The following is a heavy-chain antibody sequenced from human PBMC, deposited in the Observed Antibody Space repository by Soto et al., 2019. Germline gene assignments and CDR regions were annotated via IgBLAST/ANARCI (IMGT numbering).Heavy chain of an antibody. CDR3: ARDTYDFWSGYSDY. V-gene: IGHV3-74*01. D-gene: IGHD3-3*01. CDR2: INRDGSFT. CDR1: GFTFSSHW. J-gene: IGHJ4*01. Sequence: PGGSLRLSCVASGFTFSSHWMTWVRQAPGEGLVWVSRINRDGSFTVYADSVKGRFTISRDNAKNTLYLQMNNLRDEDTALYYCARDTYDFWSGYSDYWGQGTLVTVSS.